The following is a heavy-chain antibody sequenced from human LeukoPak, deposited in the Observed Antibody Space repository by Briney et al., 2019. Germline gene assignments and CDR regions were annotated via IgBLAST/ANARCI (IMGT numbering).Heavy chain of an antibody. Sequence: PSETLSLTCTVSGGSISSYYWSWIRQPPGKGLEWIGYLYYSGSTYYNPSLKSRVTISVDTSKNQFSLKLSSVTAADTAVYYCARTRDYSNYGFDYWGQGTLVAVSS. CDR2: LYYSGST. J-gene: IGHJ4*02. V-gene: IGHV4-59*12. CDR3: ARTRDYSNYGFDY. CDR1: GGSISSYY. D-gene: IGHD4-11*01.